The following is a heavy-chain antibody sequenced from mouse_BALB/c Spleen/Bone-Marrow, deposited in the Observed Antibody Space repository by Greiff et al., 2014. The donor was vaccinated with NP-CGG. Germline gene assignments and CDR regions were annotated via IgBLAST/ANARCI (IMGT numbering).Heavy chain of an antibody. CDR1: GFNIKDTY. J-gene: IGHJ4*01. V-gene: IGHV14-3*02. CDR3: AIYYGNYYAMDY. Sequence: EVQLQESGAELVKPGASVKLSRTASGFNIKDTYMHWVKQRPGQGLEWIGRIDPANGNTKYDPKFQGKATITADTSSNTAYLQLSSLTSEDTAVYYCAIYYGNYYAMDYWGQGTSVTVSS. D-gene: IGHD2-1*01. CDR2: IDPANGNT.